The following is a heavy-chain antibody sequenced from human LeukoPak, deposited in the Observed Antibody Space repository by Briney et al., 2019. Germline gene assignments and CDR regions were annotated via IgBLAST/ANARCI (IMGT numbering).Heavy chain of an antibody. CDR2: VSGSGDDT. CDR3: AKAYYSDTARYNYYYGLDV. V-gene: IGHV3-23*01. CDR1: GFTFTTYA. Sequence: GGSLRLSCAASGFTFTTYAMSWVRQAPGKGLEWVSGVSGSGDDTYYADSVKGRFTISRDNSKNTLYLQMSSLRVEDTAVYYCAKAYYSDTARYNYYYGLDVWGQGTTVTVSS. J-gene: IGHJ6*02. D-gene: IGHD5-18*01.